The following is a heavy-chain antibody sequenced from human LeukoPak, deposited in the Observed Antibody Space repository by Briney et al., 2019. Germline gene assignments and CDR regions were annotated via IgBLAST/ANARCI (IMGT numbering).Heavy chain of an antibody. Sequence: ASVKVSCKASGGTFSSYAISWVRQAPGQGLEWMGWISAYTGNTNYAQKFQGRVTMTTDTSTSTAYMELRSLRSDDTAVYYCAGGPSGSYHYFDYWGQGTLVTVSS. CDR1: GGTFSSYA. J-gene: IGHJ4*02. CDR3: AGGPSGSYHYFDY. CDR2: ISAYTGNT. V-gene: IGHV1-18*01. D-gene: IGHD1-26*01.